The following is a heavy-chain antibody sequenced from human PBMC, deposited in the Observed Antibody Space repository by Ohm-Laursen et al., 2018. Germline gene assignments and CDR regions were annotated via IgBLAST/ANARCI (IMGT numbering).Heavy chain of an antibody. CDR1: GFNFETSV. J-gene: IGHJ4*02. CDR2: ISYSGDST. CDR3: AQATLGYCSGGNCYWGY. Sequence: SLRLSCSASGFNFETSVMSWVRQAPGKGLEWVSVISYSGDSTYYADSVKGRFTISRDNSKNTLYLQMNSLRAEDTAVYYCAQATLGYCSGGNCYWGYWGQGTLVTVSS. D-gene: IGHD2-15*01. V-gene: IGHV3-23*01.